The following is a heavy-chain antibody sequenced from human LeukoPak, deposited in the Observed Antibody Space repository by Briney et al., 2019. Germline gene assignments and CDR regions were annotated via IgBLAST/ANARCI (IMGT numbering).Heavy chain of an antibody. CDR2: INHSGST. CDR3: ATRTKWNDGTFLDY. CDR1: GGSFSGYY. D-gene: IGHD1-1*01. J-gene: IGHJ4*02. Sequence: PSETLSLTCAVYGGSFSGYYWSWIRQPPGKGLEWIGEINHSGSTNYNPSLKSRVTISVDTSKNQFSLKLSSVTAADTAVYYCATRTKWNDGTFLDYWGQGTLVTVSS. V-gene: IGHV4-34*01.